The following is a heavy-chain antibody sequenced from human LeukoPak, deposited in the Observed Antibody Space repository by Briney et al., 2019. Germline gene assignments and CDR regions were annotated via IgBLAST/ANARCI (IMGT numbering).Heavy chain of an antibody. CDR3: ARVRHRGVIRVDAFDI. Sequence: PGGSLRLSCAASGFTVSSNYMSWVRQAPGKGLEWVSSISSSSSYIYYADSVKGRFTISRDNAKNSLYLQMNSLRAEDTAVYYCARVRHRGVIRVDAFDIWGQGTMVTVSS. J-gene: IGHJ3*02. D-gene: IGHD3-10*01. CDR1: GFTVSSNY. V-gene: IGHV3-21*01. CDR2: ISSSSSYI.